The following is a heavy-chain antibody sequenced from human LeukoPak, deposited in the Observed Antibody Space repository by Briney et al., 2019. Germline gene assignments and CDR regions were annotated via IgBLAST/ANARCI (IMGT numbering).Heavy chain of an antibody. Sequence: PSETLSLTCTVSGGSISSCYWSWIRQPPGKGLEWIGYIYYSGSTNYNPSLKSRVTISVDTSKNQFSLKLSSVTAADTAVYYCARGRYSYGSTPYYFDYWGQGTLVTVSS. D-gene: IGHD5-18*01. CDR1: GGSISSCY. CDR3: ARGRYSYGSTPYYFDY. J-gene: IGHJ4*02. V-gene: IGHV4-59*01. CDR2: IYYSGST.